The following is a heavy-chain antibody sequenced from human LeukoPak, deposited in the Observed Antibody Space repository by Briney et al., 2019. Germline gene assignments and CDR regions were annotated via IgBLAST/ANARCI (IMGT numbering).Heavy chain of an antibody. J-gene: IGHJ1*01. CDR1: GYTFSTYG. Sequence: ASVKVSCKASGYTFSTYGISWVRQAPGQGLEWMGWISVHKGHTNYVQKLQGRVTISADKSISTAYLQWSSLKASDTAMYYCARRAEAAEYFHHWGQGTLVTVSS. CDR3: ARRAEAAEYFHH. V-gene: IGHV1-18*01. CDR2: ISVHKGHT. D-gene: IGHD1-14*01.